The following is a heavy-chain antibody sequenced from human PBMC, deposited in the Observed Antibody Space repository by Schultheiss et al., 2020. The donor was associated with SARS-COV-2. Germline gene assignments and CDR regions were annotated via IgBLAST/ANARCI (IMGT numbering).Heavy chain of an antibody. D-gene: IGHD5-18*01. CDR2: INPSGGST. V-gene: IGHV1-46*01. J-gene: IGHJ4*02. CDR3: ARTEIRGRGYSYGFDY. CDR1: GYTFTGYY. Sequence: ASVKVSCKASGYTFTGYYMHWVRQAPGQGLEWMGIINPSGGSTSYAQKFQGRVTMTRDTSTSTVYMELSSLRAEDTAVYYCARTEIRGRGYSYGFDYWGQGTLVTVSS.